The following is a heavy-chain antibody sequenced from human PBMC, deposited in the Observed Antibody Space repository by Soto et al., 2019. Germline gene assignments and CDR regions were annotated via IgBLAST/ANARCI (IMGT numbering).Heavy chain of an antibody. CDR2: IIPIFGTA. CDR1: GGTFSSYA. J-gene: IGHJ6*01. Sequence: SVKVSCKASGGTFSSYAISWVRQAPGQGLEWMGGIIPIFGTANYAQKFQGRVTITADESTSTAYMELSSLRSEDTAVYYCPRDLSGIPGVGMDSDYYYRMDV. D-gene: IGHD6-13*01. V-gene: IGHV1-69*13. CDR3: PRDLSGIPGVGMDSDYYYRMDV.